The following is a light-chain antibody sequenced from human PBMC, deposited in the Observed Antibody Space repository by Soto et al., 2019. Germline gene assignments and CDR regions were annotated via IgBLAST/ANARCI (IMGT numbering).Light chain of an antibody. V-gene: IGLV1-40*01. CDR3: QSYDNSLSAWV. CDR1: RPNIGAGYD. CDR2: GNN. Sequence: QSVLTQPPSVSGAPGQRVTISCTGSRPNIGAGYDVHWYQQLPGTAPKLLIYGNNNRPSVVPDRFSGSKSGTSASLAITGLQAEDEADYYCQSYDNSLSAWVFGGGTKVTVL. J-gene: IGLJ3*02.